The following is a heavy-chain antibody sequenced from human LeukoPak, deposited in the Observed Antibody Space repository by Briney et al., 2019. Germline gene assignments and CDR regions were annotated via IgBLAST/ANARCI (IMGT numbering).Heavy chain of an antibody. Sequence: GASVKVSCKASGYTFTGYYMHGVRQAPGQGLEWMGWINPDRGGTNYAQKFQGRGTMTRDTSISTAYMELSTLRSEDTAVYYCARDSYDSSLEDYYYMDVWGKGTTVTVSS. CDR2: INPDRGGT. CDR3: ARDSYDSSLEDYYYMDV. V-gene: IGHV1-2*02. D-gene: IGHD3-22*01. CDR1: GYTFTGYY. J-gene: IGHJ6*03.